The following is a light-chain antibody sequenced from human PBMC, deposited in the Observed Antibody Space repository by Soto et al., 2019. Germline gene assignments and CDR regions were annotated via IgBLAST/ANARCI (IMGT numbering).Light chain of an antibody. V-gene: IGKV1-27*01. J-gene: IGKJ1*01. CDR1: QGISNH. CDR3: QKYDRAPWT. CDR2: AAS. Sequence: DMQMTQSPPSLSASVGDTVAITGLTSQGISNHLAWYQQKTGKALKLFIYAASTLQSGVPSLFSGSGSGTDFTLTISSLQPEDVATYYCQKYDRAPWTFGRGTKVEI.